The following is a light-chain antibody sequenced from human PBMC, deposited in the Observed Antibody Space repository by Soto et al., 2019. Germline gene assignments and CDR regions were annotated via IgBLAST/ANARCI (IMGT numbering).Light chain of an antibody. J-gene: IGKJ1*01. V-gene: IGKV1-39*01. Sequence: IEVTQSPSSLAASLGDRVTITCRASQTIGTYVNWYRQKSGSAPELLIYDASTLQSGVPSRFRGGASGTDVTITSSSPQLDDFATHSCHQSDNTPLTFGQGTNVEIK. CDR1: QTIGTY. CDR3: HQSDNTPLT. CDR2: DAS.